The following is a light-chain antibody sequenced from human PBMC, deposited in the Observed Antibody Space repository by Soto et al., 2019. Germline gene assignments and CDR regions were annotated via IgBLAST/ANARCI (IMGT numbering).Light chain of an antibody. CDR2: SAS. V-gene: IGKV1-9*01. Sequence: DIQLTQSPSFLSASVGDRVNISCRASQGISSFLTWFQQKPRKAPKLLIYSASTLQSGVPSRFSGSGSGTEFTLTIGSLQPEDFATYYCQQLNSYPLTFGGGTKVEIK. CDR3: QQLNSYPLT. CDR1: QGISSF. J-gene: IGKJ4*01.